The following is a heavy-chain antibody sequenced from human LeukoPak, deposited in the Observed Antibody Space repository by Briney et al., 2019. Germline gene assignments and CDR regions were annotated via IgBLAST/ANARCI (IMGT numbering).Heavy chain of an antibody. D-gene: IGHD6-19*01. CDR3: ARDGVAVAGAFDY. Sequence: RPGGSLRLSCAASGFTCDDYGMSGVRPAPGKGLEWGSVINWNGGSTCYADSGKGRFPISRDNAKNSLYLQMNSLRAEDTALYYCARDGVAVAGAFDYWGQGTLVTVSS. V-gene: IGHV3-20*04. CDR2: INWNGGST. J-gene: IGHJ4*02. CDR1: GFTCDDYG.